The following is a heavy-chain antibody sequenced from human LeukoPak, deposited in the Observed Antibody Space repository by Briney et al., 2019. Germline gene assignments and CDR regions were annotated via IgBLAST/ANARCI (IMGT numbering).Heavy chain of an antibody. CDR3: AELGITMIGGV. CDR2: ISGSGRTT. CDR1: GFTFSSYA. V-gene: IGHV3-23*01. J-gene: IGHJ6*04. Sequence: GGSLRLSCAASGFTFSSYAMTWVRQAPGKGLEWVSTISGSGRTTYYADSVKGRFTISRDNAKNSLYLQMNSLRAEDTAVYYCAELGITMIGGVRGKGTTVTISS. D-gene: IGHD3-10*02.